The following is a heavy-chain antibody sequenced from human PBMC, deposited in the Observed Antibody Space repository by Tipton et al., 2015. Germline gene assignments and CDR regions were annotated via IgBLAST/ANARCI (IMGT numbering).Heavy chain of an antibody. Sequence: GLVKPSQTLSLTCAISGDSVSSNSAAWNWIRLSPSRGLEWLGRTYYRSKFYNDYAVSVKSRMIITADTTTNQFSLHLDAVTADDAAVYYCARASYGYGALDCFDPWGQGTLVTVSS. V-gene: IGHV6-1*01. CDR3: ARASYGYGALDCFDP. CDR1: GDSVSSNSAA. J-gene: IGHJ5*02. D-gene: IGHD5-18*01. CDR2: TYYRSKFYN.